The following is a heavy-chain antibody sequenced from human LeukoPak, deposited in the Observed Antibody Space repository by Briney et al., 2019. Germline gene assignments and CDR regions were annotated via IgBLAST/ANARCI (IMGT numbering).Heavy chain of an antibody. CDR3: AKFALAAGTKNDAFDI. V-gene: IGHV3-30*02. CDR1: GFTFNSDG. CDR2: IRYDGSNK. D-gene: IGHD6-13*01. J-gene: IGHJ3*02. Sequence: RRSLRLSCAASGFTFNSDGMHWVRQAPGKGLEWVAFIRYDGSNKYYADSVKGRFTISRDNSKNPLYLQMNSLRAEDTAVYYCAKFALAAGTKNDAFDIWGQGTMVTVSS.